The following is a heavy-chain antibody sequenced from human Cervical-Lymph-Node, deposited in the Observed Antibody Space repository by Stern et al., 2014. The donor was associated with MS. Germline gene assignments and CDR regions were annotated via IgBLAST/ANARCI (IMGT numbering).Heavy chain of an antibody. V-gene: IGHV3-9*01. CDR1: GFTFDDYA. J-gene: IGHJ4*02. Sequence: EVQLVESGGGLVQPGRSLRLSCAASGFTFDDYAMHWVRHAPGKGLEWVSGISWNSGSIGYADSVKGRFTISRDNAKNSLYLQMNSLRAEDTALYYCAKDSAADYFDYWGQGTLVTVSS. D-gene: IGHD6-13*01. CDR2: ISWNSGSI. CDR3: AKDSAADYFDY.